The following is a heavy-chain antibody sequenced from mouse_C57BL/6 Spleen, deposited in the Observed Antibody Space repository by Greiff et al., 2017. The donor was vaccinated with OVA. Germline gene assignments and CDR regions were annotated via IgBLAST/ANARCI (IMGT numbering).Heavy chain of an antibody. Sequence: VQLQQSGPELVKPGASVKISCKASGYTFTDYYMNWVKQSHGKSLEWIGYINPNNGGTSYNQKLKGKATLTVDKSSSTAYMELRSLTSEDSAVYYCGRSDYYGSPFAYWGQGTLVTVSA. CDR1: GYTFTDYY. J-gene: IGHJ3*01. CDR2: INPNNGGT. V-gene: IGHV1-26*01. CDR3: GRSDYYGSPFAY. D-gene: IGHD1-1*01.